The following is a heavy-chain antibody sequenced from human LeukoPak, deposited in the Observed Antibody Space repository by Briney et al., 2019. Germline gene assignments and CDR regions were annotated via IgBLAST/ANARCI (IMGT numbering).Heavy chain of an antibody. D-gene: IGHD6-13*01. CDR1: GDSISNYY. CDR2: IYTSGST. CDR3: ARGLAAVHGAFDI. Sequence: PSETLSLTCTVSGDSISNYYWSWIRQPAGKGLEWIGRIYTSGSTNYNPSLKSRVTMSVDTSKNHFSLKLNSVTAADTAVYYCARGLAAVHGAFDIWGQGTMVTVSS. V-gene: IGHV4-4*07. J-gene: IGHJ3*02.